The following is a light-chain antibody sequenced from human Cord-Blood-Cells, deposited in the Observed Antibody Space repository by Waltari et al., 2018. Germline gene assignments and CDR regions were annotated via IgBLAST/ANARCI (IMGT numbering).Light chain of an antibody. CDR3: QQYNSYWT. Sequence: DIQMTQSPSTLSASVGERVTITCRAIQSISSWLAWYQQKTGKAPKLLIYDTSSLESGVQSRCSGSGSWTEFTLTISSLQPDDFATYYCQQYNSYWTFGQGTKVEIK. CDR1: QSISSW. V-gene: IGKV1-5*01. CDR2: DTS. J-gene: IGKJ1*01.